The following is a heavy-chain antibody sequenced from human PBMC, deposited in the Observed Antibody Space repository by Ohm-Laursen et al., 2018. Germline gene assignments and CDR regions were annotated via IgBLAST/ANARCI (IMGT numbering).Heavy chain of an antibody. CDR2: ISGSGGST. CDR1: GFTFSSYA. J-gene: IGHJ4*02. Sequence: GSLRLSCTASGFTFSSYAISWVRQAPGKGLEWVSAISGSGGSTYYADSVKGRFTISRDNSKNTLYLQMNSLRAEDTAVYYCAKGDSPYCGGDCYSSDWGQGTLVTVSS. D-gene: IGHD2-21*02. CDR3: AKGDSPYCGGDCYSSD. V-gene: IGHV3-23*01.